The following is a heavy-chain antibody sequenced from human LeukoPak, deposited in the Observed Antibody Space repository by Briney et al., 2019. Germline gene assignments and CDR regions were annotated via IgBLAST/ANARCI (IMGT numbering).Heavy chain of an antibody. CDR3: ARVRFAYSSVPGAFDI. J-gene: IGHJ3*02. CDR2: INPSGGST. D-gene: IGHD6-25*01. V-gene: IGHV1-46*01. Sequence: ASVKVSCKASGYTFTGYYMHWVRQAPGQGLEWMGIINPSGGSTSYAQKFQGRVTMTRDTSTSTVYMELSSLRSEDTAVYYCARVRFAYSSVPGAFDIWGQGTMVTVSS. CDR1: GYTFTGYY.